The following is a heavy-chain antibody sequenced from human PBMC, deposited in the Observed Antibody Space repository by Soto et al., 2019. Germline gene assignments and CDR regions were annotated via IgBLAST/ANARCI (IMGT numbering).Heavy chain of an antibody. CDR3: PKPLQAYGDYDYYCYGMDV. Sequence: QVQLVESGGGEVQPGRSLTISCAASGFTFSTYGMHWVRQTPGKGLEWVAVISYDGTNKFYSDSVKGRFTISRDNFKNPLPLQMNSLRADDTAVYSCPKPLQAYGDYDYYCYGMDVWGLGTRVTVSS. CDR2: ISYDGTNK. V-gene: IGHV3-30*18. J-gene: IGHJ6*02. CDR1: GFTFSTYG. D-gene: IGHD4-17*01.